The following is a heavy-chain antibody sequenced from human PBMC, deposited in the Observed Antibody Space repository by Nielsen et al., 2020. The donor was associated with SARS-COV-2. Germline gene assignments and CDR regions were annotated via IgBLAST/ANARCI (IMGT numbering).Heavy chain of an antibody. Sequence: SETLSLTCIVSGGSISSYYWSWIRQPAGKGLEWIGRMYTSGSTNYNPSLKSRVTMSVDTSKNQFSLKLSSVTAADTAVYYCARSVDGYYDVYQAFDIGGQGTMVTVSS. CDR1: GGSISSYY. CDR3: ARSVDGYYDVYQAFDI. CDR2: MYTSGST. J-gene: IGHJ3*02. V-gene: IGHV4-4*07. D-gene: IGHD3-22*01.